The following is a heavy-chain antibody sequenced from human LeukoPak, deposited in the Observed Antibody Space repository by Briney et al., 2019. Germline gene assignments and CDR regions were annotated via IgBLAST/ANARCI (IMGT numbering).Heavy chain of an antibody. CDR2: IGSSGTTI. D-gene: IGHD6-19*01. J-gene: IGHJ4*02. CDR1: GFTFSSHE. CDR3: ALLAVASDFDY. V-gene: IGHV3-48*03. Sequence: GGSLRLSCAVSGFTFSSHEMNWVRQAPGKGLEWVSNIGSSGTTIYYADSVKGRFTISRDNAKNSLYLQMNSLRAEDTAVYYCALLAVASDFDYWGQGALVTVSS.